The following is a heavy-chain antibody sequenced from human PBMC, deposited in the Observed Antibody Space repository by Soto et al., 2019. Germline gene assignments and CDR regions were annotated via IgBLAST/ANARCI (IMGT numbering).Heavy chain of an antibody. CDR1: GGSFSGYY. V-gene: IGHV4-34*01. CDR3: ARGITMVRGAPYYYYGMDV. CDR2: INHSGST. J-gene: IGHJ6*02. Sequence: PSETLSLTCAVYGGSFSGYYWSWIRQPPGKGLEWIGEINHSGSTNYNPSLKSRVTISVDTSKNQFSLKLSSVTAADTAVYYCARGITMVRGAPYYYYGMDVWGQRTTITVSS. D-gene: IGHD3-10*01.